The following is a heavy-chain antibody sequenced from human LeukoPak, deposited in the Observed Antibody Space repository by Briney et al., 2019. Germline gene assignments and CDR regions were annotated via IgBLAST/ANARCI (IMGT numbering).Heavy chain of an antibody. CDR3: ARGVRRLGALGFDY. Sequence: SETLSLTCAVYSGSFSGYYWSWIRQPPGKGLEWIGEINHSGSTNYNPSLKSRVTISVDTSKNQFSLKLSSVTAADTAVYYCARGVRRLGALGFDYWGQGTLVTVSS. V-gene: IGHV4-34*01. J-gene: IGHJ4*02. CDR2: INHSGST. D-gene: IGHD3-16*01. CDR1: SGSFSGYY.